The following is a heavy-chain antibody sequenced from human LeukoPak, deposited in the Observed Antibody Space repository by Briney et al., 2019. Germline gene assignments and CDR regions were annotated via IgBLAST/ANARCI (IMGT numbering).Heavy chain of an antibody. CDR1: GYTFTSYW. CDR2: INPDGGST. CDR3: ARAPRNSSTMLDF. Sequence: ASVTVSCKASGYTFTSYWIQWVRQAPGQGLEWVGLINPDGGSTAYAHRFQGRVIMTRDTSTSTAYMDLSSLRSEDTAVYHCARAPRNSSTMLDFWGQGTLVTISS. V-gene: IGHV1-46*01. J-gene: IGHJ4*02. D-gene: IGHD6-13*01.